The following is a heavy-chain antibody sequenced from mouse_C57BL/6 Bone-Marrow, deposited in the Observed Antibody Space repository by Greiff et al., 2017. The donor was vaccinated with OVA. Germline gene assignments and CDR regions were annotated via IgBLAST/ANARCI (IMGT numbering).Heavy chain of an antibody. J-gene: IGHJ3*01. D-gene: IGHD1-1*01. V-gene: IGHV1-4*01. CDR2: INPSSGYT. CDR1: GYTFTSYT. CDR3: ARFITTVVPFAY. Sequence: VQLVESGAELARPGASVKMSCKASGYTFTSYTMHWVKQRPGQGLEWIGYINPSSGYTKYNQKFKDKATLTADKSSSTAYMQLSSLTSEDSAVYYCARFITTVVPFAYWGQGTLVTVSA.